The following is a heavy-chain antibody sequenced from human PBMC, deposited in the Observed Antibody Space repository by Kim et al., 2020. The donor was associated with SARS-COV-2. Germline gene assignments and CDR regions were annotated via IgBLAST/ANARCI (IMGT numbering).Heavy chain of an antibody. CDR1: GGSISSYY. CDR3: ARDRRVAAAGPTVWRWFDP. D-gene: IGHD6-13*01. CDR2: IYTSGST. J-gene: IGHJ5*02. Sequence: SETLSLTCTVSGGSISSYYWSWIRQPAGKGLEWIGRIYTSGSTNYNPSLKSRVTMSVDTSKNQFSLKLSSVTAADTAVYYCARDRRVAAAGPTVWRWFDPWGQGTLVTVSS. V-gene: IGHV4-4*07.